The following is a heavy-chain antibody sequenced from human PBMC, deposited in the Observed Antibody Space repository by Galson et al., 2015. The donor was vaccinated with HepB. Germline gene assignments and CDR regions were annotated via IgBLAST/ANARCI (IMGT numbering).Heavy chain of an antibody. CDR2: IIPIFGTA. Sequence: SVKVSCKASGGTFSSYAISWVRQAPGQGLEWMGGIIPIFGTANYAQKFQGRVTITADESTSTAYMELSSLRSEDTAVYYCARYYDFWSGYYMMGYYYGMDVWGQGTTVTVSS. CDR1: GGTFSSYA. V-gene: IGHV1-69*13. D-gene: IGHD3-3*01. CDR3: ARYYDFWSGYYMMGYYYGMDV. J-gene: IGHJ6*02.